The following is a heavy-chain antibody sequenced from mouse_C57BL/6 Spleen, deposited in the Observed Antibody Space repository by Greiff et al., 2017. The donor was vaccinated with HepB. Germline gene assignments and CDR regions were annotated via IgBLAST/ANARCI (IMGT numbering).Heavy chain of an antibody. CDR1: GFSLTSYG. J-gene: IGHJ1*03. CDR3: ARHGYYGSSYLWYFDV. V-gene: IGHV2-6-1*01. D-gene: IGHD1-1*01. Sequence: VKLMESGPGLVAPSQSLSITCTVSGFSLTSYGVHWVRQPPGKGLEWLVVIWSDGSTTYNSALKSRLSISKDNSKSQVFLKMNSLQTDDTAMYYCARHGYYGSSYLWYFDVWGTGTTVTVSS. CDR2: IWSDGST.